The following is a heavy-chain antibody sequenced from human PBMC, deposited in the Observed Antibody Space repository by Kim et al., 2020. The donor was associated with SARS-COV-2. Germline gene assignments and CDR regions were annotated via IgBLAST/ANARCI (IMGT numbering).Heavy chain of an antibody. CDR3: ARDPHYYDRNSAFDY. CDR1: GYTFSNYW. CDR2: IKGDGSSI. J-gene: IGHJ4*02. D-gene: IGHD3-22*01. V-gene: IGHV3-74*01. Sequence: LSLTCAASGYTFSNYWMHWVRQAPGKGLVWVSRIKGDGSSILYADSVKGRFTISRDNAKNALYLQMNSLRAEDTAVYYCARDPHYYDRNSAFDYWGQGSLVTVSS.